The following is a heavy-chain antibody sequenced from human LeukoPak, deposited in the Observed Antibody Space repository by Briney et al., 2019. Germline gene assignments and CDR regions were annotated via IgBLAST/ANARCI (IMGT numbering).Heavy chain of an antibody. CDR1: GGSFSGYY. V-gene: IGHV4-34*01. Sequence: SETLSLTCAVYGGSFSGYYWSWIRQPPGKGLEWIGEINHNGSTNYNPSLKSRVTISVDTSKNQFSLKLSSVTAADTAVYYCARGSGYCSGGSCYFFGLLDYWGQGTLVTVSS. CDR2: INHNGST. D-gene: IGHD2-15*01. J-gene: IGHJ4*02. CDR3: ARGSGYCSGGSCYFFGLLDY.